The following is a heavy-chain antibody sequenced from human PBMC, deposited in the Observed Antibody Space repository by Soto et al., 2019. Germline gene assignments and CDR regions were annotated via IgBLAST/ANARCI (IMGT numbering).Heavy chain of an antibody. Sequence: QVQLVESGGGVVQPGRSLRLSCAASGFMFSSYAMHWVRQAPGKGLGWVAVKTYDGSNKYYADSVKGRFTISRDNSKNTLYLQMNSLRAEDTAVYYCARAGGLLVDYWGRGTLVTVSS. V-gene: IGHV3-30-3*01. J-gene: IGHJ4*02. CDR2: KTYDGSNK. D-gene: IGHD1-26*01. CDR3: ARAGGLLVDY. CDR1: GFMFSSYA.